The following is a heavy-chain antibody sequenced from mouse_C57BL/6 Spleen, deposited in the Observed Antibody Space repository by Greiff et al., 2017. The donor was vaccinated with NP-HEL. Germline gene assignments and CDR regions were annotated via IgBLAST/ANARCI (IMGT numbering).Heavy chain of an antibody. CDR2: IYPGDGDT. J-gene: IGHJ2*01. CDR1: GYAFSSSW. CDR3: ARLLRPFHYFDY. D-gene: IGHD1-2*01. V-gene: IGHV1-82*01. Sequence: QVQLQQSGPELVKPGASVKISCKASGYAFSSSWMNWVKQRPGKGLEWIGRIYPGDGDTNYNGKFKGKATLTADKSSSTAYMQLSSLTSEDSAVYLCARLLRPFHYFDYWGQGTTLTVSS.